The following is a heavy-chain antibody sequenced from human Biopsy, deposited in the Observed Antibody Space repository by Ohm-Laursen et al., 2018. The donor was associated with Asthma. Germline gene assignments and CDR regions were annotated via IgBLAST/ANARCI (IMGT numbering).Heavy chain of an antibody. Sequence: TLSLTCTVSYGSITSGGYYWTWIRQHPGKGLEWIGFIYYGGSTYYNPSLKSRVSISIGTSKNQFSLKLSSVTAADTAVYYCARAQDYYDSRGYYRSFDYWGQGTLVTVSS. CDR3: ARAQDYYDSRGYYRSFDY. J-gene: IGHJ4*02. D-gene: IGHD3-22*01. CDR2: IYYGGST. V-gene: IGHV4-31*03. CDR1: YGSITSGGYY.